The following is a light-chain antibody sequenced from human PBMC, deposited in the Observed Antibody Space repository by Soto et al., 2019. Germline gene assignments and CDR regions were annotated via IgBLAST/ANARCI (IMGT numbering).Light chain of an antibody. Sequence: QSVLTQPPSASGTPGQRVTVSCSGSNSNVGSNTVNWYRHLPGTAPKLLIYANDQRPSGVPDRVSGSKSGTSASLAISGLQSEDEAVYYCASWDDRLKGVLFGGGTKVTVL. CDR1: NSNVGSNT. CDR3: ASWDDRLKGVL. CDR2: AND. V-gene: IGLV1-44*01. J-gene: IGLJ2*01.